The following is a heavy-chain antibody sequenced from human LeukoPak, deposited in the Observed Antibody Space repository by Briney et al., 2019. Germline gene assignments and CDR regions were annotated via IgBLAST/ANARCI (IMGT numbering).Heavy chain of an antibody. Sequence: ASVKVSCKASGYTFTSYYMHWVRQAPGQGLEWMGIINPSGGSTSYAQKFQGRVTMTRDTSTSTVYMELSSLRSEDTAVYYCARGWGCGYRGLLHRLDVWGQGTTVTVSS. J-gene: IGHJ6*02. CDR2: INPSGGST. V-gene: IGHV1-46*01. CDR1: GYTFTSYY. CDR3: ARGWGCGYRGLLHRLDV. D-gene: IGHD4-23*01.